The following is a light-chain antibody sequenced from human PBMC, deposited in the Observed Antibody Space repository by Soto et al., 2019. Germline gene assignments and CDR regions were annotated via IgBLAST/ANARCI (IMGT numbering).Light chain of an antibody. CDR2: DTS. J-gene: IGLJ2*01. V-gene: IGLV7-46*01. Sequence: QAVVTQEPSVTVSPGGTVTLTCGSSTGAVTSNHHPYWFQQKAGQAPRTLIYDTSNKHSWTPARFSGSLLGDKAALTLSGAQPEEEAQYYCLLSYNAARVFGGGTQLTFL. CDR3: LLSYNAARV. CDR1: TGAVTSNHH.